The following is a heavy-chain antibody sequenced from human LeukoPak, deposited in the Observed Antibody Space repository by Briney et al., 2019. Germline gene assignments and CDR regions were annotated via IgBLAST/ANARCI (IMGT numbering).Heavy chain of an antibody. J-gene: IGHJ5*02. D-gene: IGHD1-1*01. CDR3: ARVQLEPSAFDP. Sequence: GASVKVSCKASGYTFTDYAMNWVRQAPGQGLEWMGWISAYNGNTNYAQKLQGRVTMTTDTSTSTAYMELRSLRSDDTAVYYCARVQLEPSAFDPWGQGTLVTVSS. CDR1: GYTFTDYA. V-gene: IGHV1-18*01. CDR2: ISAYNGNT.